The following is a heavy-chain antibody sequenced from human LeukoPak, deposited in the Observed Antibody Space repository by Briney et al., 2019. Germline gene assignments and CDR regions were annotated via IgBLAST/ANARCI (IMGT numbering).Heavy chain of an antibody. V-gene: IGHV4-39*07. CDR3: ARVEMATITFDS. J-gene: IGHJ4*02. CDR2: MSYSGST. Sequence: SETLSLTCTVSGASISSSSYYWGWIRQPPGKGLEWIGIMSYSGSTYYTPSLKSRVTISVDTSKNQFSLKLNSVTAADTAVYYCARVEMATITFDSWGQGTLVTVSP. D-gene: IGHD5-24*01. CDR1: GASISSSSYY.